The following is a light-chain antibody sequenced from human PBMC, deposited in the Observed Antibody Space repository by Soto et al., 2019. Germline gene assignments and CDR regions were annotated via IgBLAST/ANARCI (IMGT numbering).Light chain of an antibody. CDR2: QTS. CDR1: QYINTR. Sequence: ESMSKQSLATVSLYPDDRDTLSCRASQYINTRLAWYQHRPGQAPRLLIYQTSIRAAGIPARFSASGSGTDFTLTISDVQPEDFAVYYCRQRQSWSRTFGQGTKV. J-gene: IGKJ1*01. CDR3: RQRQSWSRT. V-gene: IGKV3-11*01.